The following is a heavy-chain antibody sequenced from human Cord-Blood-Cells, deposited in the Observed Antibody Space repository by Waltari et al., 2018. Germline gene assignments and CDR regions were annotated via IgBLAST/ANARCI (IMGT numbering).Heavy chain of an antibody. J-gene: IGHJ4*02. CDR3: AKDLDYGGNFDY. Sequence: QVQLVESGGGVVQPGGSLRLSCAASGFTFSSYGMQRVRQAPGKGLEWVAFIRYDGSNKYYADSVKGRFTISRDNSKNTLYLQMNSLRAEDTAVYYCAKDLDYGGNFDYWGQGTLVTVSS. CDR1: GFTFSSYG. V-gene: IGHV3-30*02. D-gene: IGHD4-17*01. CDR2: IRYDGSNK.